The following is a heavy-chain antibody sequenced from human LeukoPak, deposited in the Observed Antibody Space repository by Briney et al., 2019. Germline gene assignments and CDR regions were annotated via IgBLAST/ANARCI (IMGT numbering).Heavy chain of an antibody. CDR2: IRSKAYGGTT. CDR3: TRDPDYGGNSGPIDY. V-gene: IGHV3-49*04. Sequence: PGGSLRLSCTASGFTFGDYAMSWVRQAPGKGLEWVGFIRSKAYGGTTEYAASVKGRFTISRDDSKSIAYLQMNSLKTEDTAVYYCTRDPDYGGNSGPIDYWGQGTLVTVSS. J-gene: IGHJ4*02. CDR1: GFTFGDYA. D-gene: IGHD4-23*01.